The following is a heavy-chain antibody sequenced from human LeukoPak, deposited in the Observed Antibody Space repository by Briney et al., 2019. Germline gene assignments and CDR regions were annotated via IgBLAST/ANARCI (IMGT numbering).Heavy chain of an antibody. CDR3: ARHALRFGEEFGMDV. CDR1: GYCFNTNW. CDR2: IYPDDAII. J-gene: IGHJ6*02. V-gene: IGHV5-51*01. Sequence: GGGLQISCEAAGYCFNTNWITWVRPMPGKGGEWMGIIYPDDAIIRYSVSFEGHVTISADTSSGTAYLQWSSLRASDTAMYYCARHALRFGEEFGMDVWGQGTTVIV. D-gene: IGHD3-10*01.